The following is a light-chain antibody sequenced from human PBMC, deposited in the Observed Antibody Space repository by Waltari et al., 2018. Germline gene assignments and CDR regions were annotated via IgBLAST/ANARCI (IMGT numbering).Light chain of an antibody. CDR3: QQYGSSPLT. CDR1: QSVSNNQ. Sequence: EIVLTQSPGTLLLSPGESATPSCRASQSVSNNQLAWYQQSPGQAPRLVIYGAFARATAIPDRFSGTGSGTDFTLTISRLEPEDFAMYYCQQYGSSPLTFGQGTRLEIK. V-gene: IGKV3-20*01. CDR2: GAF. J-gene: IGKJ5*01.